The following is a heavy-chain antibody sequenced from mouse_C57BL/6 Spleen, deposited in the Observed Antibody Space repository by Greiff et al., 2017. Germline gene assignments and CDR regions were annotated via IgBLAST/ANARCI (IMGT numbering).Heavy chain of an antibody. D-gene: IGHD1-1*01. Sequence: QVQLQQPGTELVKPGASVKLSCKASGYTFTSYWMHWVKQRPGQGLEWIGNINPSYGGTNYHGKFKSKATLTLDKSSSTAYMQLSSLTSEDSAVYYCARRLLRGLGRWFAYWGQGTLVTVSA. CDR2: INPSYGGT. CDR1: GYTFTSYW. CDR3: ARRLLRGLGRWFAY. J-gene: IGHJ3*01. V-gene: IGHV1-53*01.